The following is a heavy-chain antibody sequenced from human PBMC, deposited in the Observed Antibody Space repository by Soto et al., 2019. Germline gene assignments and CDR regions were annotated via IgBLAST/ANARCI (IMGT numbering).Heavy chain of an antibody. D-gene: IGHD3-16*02. CDR3: ARDVGKDYVWGSYRFGY. V-gene: IGHV1-2*02. CDR2: ISPHTGGT. J-gene: IGHJ4*02. CDR1: GYTFNRYY. Sequence: ASVKVSCKASGYTFNRYYMHWVRQAPGPGLEWMGWISPHTGGTTYAQKFQGRVTMTRDTSVSTAFMELSRLGSDDTAVYYCARDVGKDYVWGSYRFGYWGQGTLVTVSS.